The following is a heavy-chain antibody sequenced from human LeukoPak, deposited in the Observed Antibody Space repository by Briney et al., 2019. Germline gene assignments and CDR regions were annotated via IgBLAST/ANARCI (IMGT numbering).Heavy chain of an antibody. V-gene: IGHV3-30*18. CDR1: GFTFSSYG. D-gene: IGHD6-19*01. CDR2: ISYDGSNK. CDR3: AKDGQYSSGWQNLAYYFDY. Sequence: PGGSLRLSCAASGFTFSSYGMHWVRQAPGKGLEWVAVISYDGSNKYYADSVKGRFTISRDNSKNTLYLQMNSLRAEDTAVYYCAKDGQYSSGWQNLAYYFDYWGQGTLVTVSS. J-gene: IGHJ4*02.